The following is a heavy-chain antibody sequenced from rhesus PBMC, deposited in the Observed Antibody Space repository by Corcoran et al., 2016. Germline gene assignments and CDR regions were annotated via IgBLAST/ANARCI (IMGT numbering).Heavy chain of an antibody. V-gene: IGHV4-65*01. J-gene: IGHJ4*01. CDR3: ARRKVLFDY. CDR1: GGSVTVRNW. Sequence: QVQLQESGPGLVKPSETLSLTCAVSGGSVTVRNWWTCIPQPPGKGLEWFWIISGSSGSTYYNPSLKSRFTISTVTSKNQFSLKLSSVTAADTAVYDCARRKVLFDYWGQGVLVTVSS. CDR2: ISGSSGST.